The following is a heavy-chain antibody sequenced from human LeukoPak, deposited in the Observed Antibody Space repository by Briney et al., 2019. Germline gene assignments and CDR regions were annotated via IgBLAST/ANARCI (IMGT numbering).Heavy chain of an antibody. CDR2: ISYDGSNK. CDR3: AILGIAVAGTGY. D-gene: IGHD6-19*01. J-gene: IGHJ4*02. V-gene: IGHV3-30-3*01. CDR1: GFTFSSYA. Sequence: GGSLRLSCAASGFTFSSYAMHWVRQAPGKGLEWVAVISYDGSNKYYADSVKGRFTISRDNAKNSLYLQMNSLRAEDTAVYYCAILGIAVAGTGYWGQGTLVTVSS.